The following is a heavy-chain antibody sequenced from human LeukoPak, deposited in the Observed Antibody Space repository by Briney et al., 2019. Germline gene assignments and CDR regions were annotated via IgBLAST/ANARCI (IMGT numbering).Heavy chain of an antibody. CDR3: ARDKSGSGSSDVNWFDP. J-gene: IGHJ5*02. V-gene: IGHV1-2*02. CDR2: INPNSGGT. D-gene: IGHD2-15*01. Sequence: VASVKVSCKASGYTFTGYYMHWVRQAPGQGLEWMGWINPNSGGTNYAQKFQGRVTMTGDTSISTAYMELSRLRSDDTAVYYCARDKSGSGSSDVNWFDPWGQGTLVTVSS. CDR1: GYTFTGYY.